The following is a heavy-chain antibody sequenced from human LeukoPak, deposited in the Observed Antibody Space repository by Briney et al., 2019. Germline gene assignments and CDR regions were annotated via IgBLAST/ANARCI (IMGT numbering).Heavy chain of an antibody. V-gene: IGHV3-48*03. CDR3: ARDGYMFGSDY. D-gene: IGHD3-10*02. Sequence: GGSLRLSCVTSGFTFTSYDFNWIRQAPGKGLEWVSYISNGGGTIYYADSVKGRFTISRDNAKNSVFLQMNTLRAEDTAVYYCARDGYMFGSDYWGQGTLVTVSS. J-gene: IGHJ4*02. CDR2: ISNGGGTI. CDR1: GFTFTSYD.